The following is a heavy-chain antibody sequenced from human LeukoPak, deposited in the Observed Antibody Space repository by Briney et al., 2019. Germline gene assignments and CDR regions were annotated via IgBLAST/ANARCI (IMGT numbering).Heavy chain of an antibody. Sequence: GGSLRLSCAASGFSFTFNAMTWVRQASGKGLEWVSSISSSSSFIYYADSVKGRFTISRDNAKNSLYLQMNSLRAEDTAVYYCARGLLVGASAMGYWGQGALVTVSS. D-gene: IGHD1-26*01. CDR3: ARGLLVGASAMGY. J-gene: IGHJ4*02. V-gene: IGHV3-21*01. CDR2: ISSSSSFI. CDR1: GFSFTFNA.